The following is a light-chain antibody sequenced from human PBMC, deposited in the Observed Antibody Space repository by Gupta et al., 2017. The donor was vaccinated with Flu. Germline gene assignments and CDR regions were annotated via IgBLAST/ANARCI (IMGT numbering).Light chain of an antibody. V-gene: IGLV2-23*01. CDR1: SSDVGSYIL. Sequence: SSDVGSYILVSWYQQHPGKAPKLMIYEGSKRPSGVSNRFSGSKSGNTASLTISGLQAEDEADYYCCSYAGSGTYYVFGTGTKVTVL. CDR3: CSYAGSGTYYV. J-gene: IGLJ1*01. CDR2: EGS.